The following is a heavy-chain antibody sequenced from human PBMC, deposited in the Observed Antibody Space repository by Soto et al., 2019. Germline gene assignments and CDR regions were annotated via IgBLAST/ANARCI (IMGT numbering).Heavy chain of an antibody. J-gene: IGHJ5*02. V-gene: IGHV3-23*01. D-gene: IGHD2-8*01. CDR3: AKYAILLMVYTPMANWFDP. CDR2: ISGSGGST. Sequence: GGSLRLSCAASGFTFSSYAMSWVRQAPGKGLEWVSAISGSGGSTYYADSVKGRFTISRDNSKNTLYLQMNSLRAEDTAVYYCAKYAILLMVYTPMANWFDPWGQGTLVTVSS. CDR1: GFTFSSYA.